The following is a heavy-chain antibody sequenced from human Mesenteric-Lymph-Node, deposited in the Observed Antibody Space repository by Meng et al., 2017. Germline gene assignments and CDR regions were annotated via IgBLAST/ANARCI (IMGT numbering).Heavy chain of an antibody. V-gene: IGHV1-69*13. J-gene: IGHJ4*02. Sequence: QVPLVQSGAEVLNPWASVKVSRKASAYTFSSYAISWVRQAPGQGLEWMGGIIPIFGTANYAQKFQGRVTITADKSTSTAYMELSSLRSEDTAVYYCARTSGSYYFDYWGQGTLVTVSS. CDR1: AYTFSSYA. CDR2: IIPIFGTA. D-gene: IGHD1-26*01. CDR3: ARTSGSYYFDY.